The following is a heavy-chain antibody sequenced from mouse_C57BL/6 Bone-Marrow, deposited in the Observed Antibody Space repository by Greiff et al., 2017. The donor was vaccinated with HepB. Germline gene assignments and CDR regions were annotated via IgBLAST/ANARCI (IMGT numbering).Heavy chain of an antibody. J-gene: IGHJ4*01. CDR1: GFTFSSYA. CDR2: ISDGGSYT. V-gene: IGHV5-4*01. D-gene: IGHD6-1*01. Sequence: EVQGVESGGGLVKPGGSLKLSCAASGFTFSSYAMSWVRQTPEKRLEWVATISDGGSYTYYPDNVKGRFTISRDNAKNNLYLQMSHLKSEDTAMYYCARDQGSPYAMDYWGQGTSVTVSS. CDR3: ARDQGSPYAMDY.